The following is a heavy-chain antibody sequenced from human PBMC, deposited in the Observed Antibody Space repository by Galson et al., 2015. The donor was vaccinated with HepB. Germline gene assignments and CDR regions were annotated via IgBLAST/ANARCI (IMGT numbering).Heavy chain of an antibody. CDR1: GFTFSGYA. D-gene: IGHD3-16*01. J-gene: IGHJ4*02. Sequence: SLRLSCAASGFTFSGYAMHWVRQAPGKGLEWVAVISYDGSNKYYADSVKGRFTISRDNSKNTLYLQMNSLRDEDTAVYYCASTYDYVWGSYHFDYWGQGTLVTVSS. CDR3: ASTYDYVWGSYHFDY. CDR2: ISYDGSNK. V-gene: IGHV3-30-3*01.